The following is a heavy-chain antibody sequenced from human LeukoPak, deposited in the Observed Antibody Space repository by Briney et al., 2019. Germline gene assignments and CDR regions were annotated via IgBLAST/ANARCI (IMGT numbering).Heavy chain of an antibody. CDR1: GYTFTSYG. Sequence: ASVKVSCKASGYTFTSYGISWVRQAPGQGLEWMGWISAYNGNTNYAQKLQGRVTMTTDTSTSTAYMELRSLRSDDTAVYYCARAGYCTNGVCYRYFDYWGQGTLVTVSS. V-gene: IGHV1-18*01. J-gene: IGHJ4*02. CDR2: ISAYNGNT. CDR3: ARAGYCTNGVCYRYFDY. D-gene: IGHD2-8*01.